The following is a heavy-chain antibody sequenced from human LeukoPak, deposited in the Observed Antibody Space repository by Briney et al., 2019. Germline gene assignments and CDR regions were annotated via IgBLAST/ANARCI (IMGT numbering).Heavy chain of an antibody. D-gene: IGHD5-18*01. J-gene: IGHJ4*02. Sequence: GGSLSLSCEASGFTLSTYWMNWVRQPQGKGLNWVATIKQDGSEKYSVDSVKGRFTISRDNAKKSLYLQMNSLRAEDTAVYYCARHLSGITGYTYGRGIDYWGQGTLVTVSS. CDR3: ARHLSGITGYTYGRGIDY. V-gene: IGHV3-7*01. CDR1: GFTLSTYW. CDR2: IKQDGSEK.